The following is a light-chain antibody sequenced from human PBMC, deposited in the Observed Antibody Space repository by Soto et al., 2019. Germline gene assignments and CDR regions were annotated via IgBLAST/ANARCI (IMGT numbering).Light chain of an antibody. Sequence: EIVLTQSPGTLSLSPGERATLSCRASQSVSSNLAWYQQKPGQAPRLLIYGASSRATGIPDRFSGSGSGTDFTLTISRLGPEDFAVYYCQQYSWSFPFGQGTKVDIK. V-gene: IGKV3-20*01. CDR1: QSVSSN. CDR3: QQYSWSFP. J-gene: IGKJ1*01. CDR2: GAS.